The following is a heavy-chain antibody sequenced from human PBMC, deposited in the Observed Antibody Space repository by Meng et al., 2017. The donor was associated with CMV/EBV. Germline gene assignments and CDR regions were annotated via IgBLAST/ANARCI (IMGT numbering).Heavy chain of an antibody. CDR1: LCSYA. Sequence: LCSYAMGWVRQAPGKGLEWVSAISGSGGSTYYADSMEGRFTISKDNSKNTLYQQMNSLRAEDTAVYSCAKVRGMTTVTRRGGWFDPWGQGTLVTVSS. V-gene: IGHV3-23*01. CDR3: AKVRGMTTVTRRGGWFDP. J-gene: IGHJ5*02. D-gene: IGHD4-17*01. CDR2: ISGSGGST.